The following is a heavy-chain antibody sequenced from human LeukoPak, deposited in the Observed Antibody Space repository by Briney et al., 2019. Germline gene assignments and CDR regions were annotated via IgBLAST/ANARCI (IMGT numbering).Heavy chain of an antibody. Sequence: GGSLRLSCAASGLTVSSNYMTWVRQAPGKGLEWVSLIYSGGNTYYADSAKGRFTISRDNSKNTMYLQMNSLRVEDTAVYYCAKWGGYGHGIDYWGQGTLVTVSS. V-gene: IGHV3-66*01. J-gene: IGHJ4*02. CDR2: IYSGGNT. CDR1: GLTVSSNY. CDR3: AKWGGYGHGIDY. D-gene: IGHD5-18*01.